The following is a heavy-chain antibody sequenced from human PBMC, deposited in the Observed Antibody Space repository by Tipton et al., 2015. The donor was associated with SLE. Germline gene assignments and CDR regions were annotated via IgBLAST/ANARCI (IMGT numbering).Heavy chain of an antibody. CDR3: AKDGTTLPLYYFDY. J-gene: IGHJ4*02. D-gene: IGHD1-1*01. V-gene: IGHV3-7*01. CDR1: GFTFSSYW. CDR2: IKQDGSEK. Sequence: SLRLSCAASGFTFSSYWMSWVRQAPGKGLEWVANIKQDGSEKYYVDSVKGRFTISRDNAKNSLYLQMNSLRAEDTAVYYCAKDGTTLPLYYFDYVSQGTLVTVSS.